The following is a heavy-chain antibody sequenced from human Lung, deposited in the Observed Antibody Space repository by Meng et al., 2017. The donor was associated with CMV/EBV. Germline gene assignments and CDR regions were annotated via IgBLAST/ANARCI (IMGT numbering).Heavy chain of an antibody. V-gene: IGHV1-69*05. CDR1: GGTFSSYA. CDR3: ARGALLEWLWGWGYYYYGMDV. J-gene: IGHJ6*02. D-gene: IGHD3-3*01. Sequence: SXXVSXKASGGTFSSYAISWVRQAPGQGLEWMGGIIPIFGTANYAQKFQGRVTITTDESTNTAYMELSSLRSEDTAVYYCARGALLEWLWGWGYYYYGMDVWGQGPTVTVSS. CDR2: IIPIFGTA.